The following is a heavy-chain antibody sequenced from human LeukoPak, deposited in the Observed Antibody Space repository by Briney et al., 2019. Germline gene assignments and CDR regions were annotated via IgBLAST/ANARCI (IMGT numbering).Heavy chain of an antibody. D-gene: IGHD2-8*01. V-gene: IGHV4-34*01. Sequence: PSETLSLTCAVYGVSFSGYYWSWIRQPPGKGLEWIGEINHSGSTNYNPSLKSRVTISVDTSKNQFSLKLSSVTAADTAVYYCARGGILNDYWGQGILVTVSS. CDR3: ARGGILNDY. J-gene: IGHJ4*02. CDR1: GVSFSGYY. CDR2: INHSGST.